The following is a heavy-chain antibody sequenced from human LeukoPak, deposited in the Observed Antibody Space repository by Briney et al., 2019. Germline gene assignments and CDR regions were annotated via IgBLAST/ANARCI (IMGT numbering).Heavy chain of an antibody. J-gene: IGHJ6*02. CDR1: GGSISSYY. V-gene: IGHV4-59*08. D-gene: IGHD5-12*01. CDR3: ARHESDSWRAGHYYYGMDV. Sequence: SETLSLTCTVSGGSISSYYWSWIRQPPGKGLEWIGYIYYSGSTNYNPSLKSRVTISVDTSKNQFSLKLSSVTAADTAVYYCARHESDSWRAGHYYYGMDVWGQGTTVTASS. CDR2: IYYSGST.